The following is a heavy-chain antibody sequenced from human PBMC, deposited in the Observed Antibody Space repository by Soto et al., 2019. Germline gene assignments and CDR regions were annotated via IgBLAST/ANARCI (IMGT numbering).Heavy chain of an antibody. Sequence: PSETLSLTCAVSGYSIGSGYYWAWIRQSPGKGLEWIGSIYHAGSVYYNPSLNGRVALSMDTSKNHFSLKLTSVTAADTAVYYCARTFDYYGMDVCGQGTTVTVS. V-gene: IGHV4-38-2*01. CDR1: GYSIGSGYY. CDR3: ARTFDYYGMDV. J-gene: IGHJ6*02. CDR2: IYHAGSV.